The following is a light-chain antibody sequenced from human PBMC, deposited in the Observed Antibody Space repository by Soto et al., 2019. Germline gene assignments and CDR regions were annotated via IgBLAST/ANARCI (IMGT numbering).Light chain of an antibody. V-gene: IGKV3D-15*01. J-gene: IGKJ1*01. Sequence: EIVLTQSPGTLSLSPGERATLSCRASQSVSSTYLIWYQQKPGQAPRLLIYGASSRATGVPARFSGSGSGTEFALTISSLQSEDFAVYYCQQFNNWPHTFGQGTKVDIK. CDR2: GAS. CDR3: QQFNNWPHT. CDR1: QSVSSTY.